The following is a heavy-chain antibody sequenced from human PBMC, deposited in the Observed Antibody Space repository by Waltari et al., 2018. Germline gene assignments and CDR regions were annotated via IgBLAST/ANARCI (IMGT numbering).Heavy chain of an antibody. V-gene: IGHV4-59*01. CDR2: IYYSGST. D-gene: IGHD3-10*01. CDR3: ASSDYGSGSYYPWYYYYYMDV. CDR1: GGSISSYH. J-gene: IGHJ6*03. Sequence: QVQLQESGPGLVKPSETLSLTCTVPGGSISSYHCSWLRPPPGKGLEWNGYIYYSGSTNYNPSLKSRVTISVDTSKNQFSLKLSSVTAADTAVYYCASSDYGSGSYYPWYYYYYMDVWGKGTTVTVSS.